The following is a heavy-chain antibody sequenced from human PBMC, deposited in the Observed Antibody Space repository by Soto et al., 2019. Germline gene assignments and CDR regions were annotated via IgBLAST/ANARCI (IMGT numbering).Heavy chain of an antibody. J-gene: IGHJ6*02. CDR2: IIPIFGTA. CDR3: ARRSYDFWSGYYTNYYYGMDV. CDR1: GGTFSSYA. V-gene: IGHV1-69*01. Sequence: QVQLVQSGAEVKKPVSSVKVSCKASGGTFSSYAISWVRQAPGQGLEWMGGIIPIFGTANYAQKFQGRVTIPADESTSTAYMELSSLRSEDTAVYYCARRSYDFWSGYYTNYYYGMDVWGQGTTVTVSS. D-gene: IGHD3-3*01.